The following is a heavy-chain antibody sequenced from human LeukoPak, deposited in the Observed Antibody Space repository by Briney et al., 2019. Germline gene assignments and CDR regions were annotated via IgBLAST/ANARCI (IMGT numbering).Heavy chain of an antibody. CDR1: GGSLSSSSYY. CDR2: LYYSGST. J-gene: IGHJ4*02. D-gene: IGHD2-2*01. CDR3: ARHGKYQLLFPYDY. V-gene: IGHV4-39*01. Sequence: SETLSLTCTVSGGSLSSSSYYWGWIRQPPGKGLEWIGSLYYSGSTYYNPSLKIRVTISVDTTKNQCSLKLSAVTAAARAVFYCARHGKYQLLFPYDYWGQGTLVTVSS.